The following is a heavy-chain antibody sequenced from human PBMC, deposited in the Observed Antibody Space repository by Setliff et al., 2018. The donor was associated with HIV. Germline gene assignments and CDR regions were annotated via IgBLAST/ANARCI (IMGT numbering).Heavy chain of an antibody. CDR1: GYTFTTHY. CDR2: VDPQNGET. D-gene: IGHD3-10*01. V-gene: IGHV1-69-2*01. CDR3: ARALVRGISPPRLDYFDY. Sequence: GASVKVSCKASGYTFTTHYMHWVQQAPGKGLEWMGRVDPQNGETIYAEKFQGRVTMTADTSTDTAYMELSSLTSDDTAVYYCARALVRGISPPRLDYFDYWGQGTLVTVSS. J-gene: IGHJ4*02.